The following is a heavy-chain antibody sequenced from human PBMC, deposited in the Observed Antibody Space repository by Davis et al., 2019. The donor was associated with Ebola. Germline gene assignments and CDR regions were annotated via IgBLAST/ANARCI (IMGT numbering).Heavy chain of an antibody. CDR3: AWEQLLNAFDI. Sequence: MPSETLSLTCTVSGGSISSGGYYWSWIRQHPGKGLEWIGYIYYSGSTYYNPSLKSRVTISVDTSKNQFSLKLSSVTAADTAVYYCAWEQLLNAFDIWGQGTMVTVSS. CDR2: IYYSGST. V-gene: IGHV4-31*03. D-gene: IGHD6-6*01. CDR1: GGSISSGGYY. J-gene: IGHJ3*02.